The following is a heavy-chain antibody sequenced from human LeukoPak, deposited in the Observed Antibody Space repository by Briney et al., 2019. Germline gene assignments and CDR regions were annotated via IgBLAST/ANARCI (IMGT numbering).Heavy chain of an antibody. CDR2: ISPSSSYI. V-gene: IGHV3-21*06. D-gene: IGHD3-22*01. Sequence: PGGSLRLSCAASGFTFSSSSMNWVRQAPGKGLEFVSSISPSSSYIYYADSVKGRFTISRDDAKNSLFLQMNSLRAEDTAVYYCARDLTFRSGYYDSSGYPGYMDVWGKGTTVTVSS. CDR1: GFTFSSSS. CDR3: ARDLTFRSGYYDSSGYPGYMDV. J-gene: IGHJ6*03.